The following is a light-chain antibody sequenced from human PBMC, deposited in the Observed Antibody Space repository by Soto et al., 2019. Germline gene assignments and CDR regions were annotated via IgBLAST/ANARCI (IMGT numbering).Light chain of an antibody. V-gene: IGKV1-39*01. CDR1: QSISSY. CDR2: AAS. J-gene: IGKJ1*01. CDR3: QQCYSTPRT. Sequence: DIPVTQSPSFLSASVGDRVTITCRASQSISSYLNWYQQKPGKAPKLLIYAASSLQSGVPSRFSGSGSGTDFTLTISSLQPEDFAIYYCQQCYSTPRTFGQGTKVDIK.